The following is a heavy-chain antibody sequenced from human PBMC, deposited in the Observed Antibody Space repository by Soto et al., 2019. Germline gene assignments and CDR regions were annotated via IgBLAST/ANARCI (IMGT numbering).Heavy chain of an antibody. V-gene: IGHV1-3*01. J-gene: IGHJ1*01. D-gene: IGHD2-15*01. CDR2: INAGNGNT. CDR3: AGGMAYCSGGSCYYEYFQH. CDR1: GYTFTSYA. Sequence: GASVKVSCKASGYTFTSYAMHWVRQAPGQRLEWMGWINAGNGNTKYSQKFQGRVTITRDTSASTAYMELSSLRSEDTAVYYCAGGMAYCSGGSCYYEYFQHWGQGTLVTVSS.